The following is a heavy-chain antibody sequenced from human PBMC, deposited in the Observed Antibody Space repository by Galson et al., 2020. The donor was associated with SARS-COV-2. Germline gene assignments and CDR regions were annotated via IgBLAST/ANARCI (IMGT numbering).Heavy chain of an antibody. Sequence: GGSLRLSCAASGFTFSSYAMSWVRQAPGKGLEWVSAISGSGGSTYYADSVKGRFTISRDNSKNTLYLQMNSLRAEDTAVYYCAKAWGFWSGYADKGWFDYWGQGTLVTVSS. CDR3: AKAWGFWSGYADKGWFDY. CDR1: GFTFSSYA. J-gene: IGHJ4*02. D-gene: IGHD3-3*01. CDR2: ISGSGGST. V-gene: IGHV3-23*01.